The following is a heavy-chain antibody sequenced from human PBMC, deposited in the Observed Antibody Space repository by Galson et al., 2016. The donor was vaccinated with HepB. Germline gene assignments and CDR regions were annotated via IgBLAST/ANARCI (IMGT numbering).Heavy chain of an antibody. CDR2: ISSDGSIK. CDR1: DGVTFSNYV. Sequence: SLRLSCAASDGVTFSNYVMHWVRQAPGKGLEWVGVISSDGSIKKHADSVKGRFTISRDNSNNTLYLQMNSLKPEDTARYYCAKDVKGSAPYYFDHWGQGSLVIVSS. CDR3: AKDVKGSAPYYFDH. D-gene: IGHD6-6*01. J-gene: IGHJ4*02. V-gene: IGHV3-30*18.